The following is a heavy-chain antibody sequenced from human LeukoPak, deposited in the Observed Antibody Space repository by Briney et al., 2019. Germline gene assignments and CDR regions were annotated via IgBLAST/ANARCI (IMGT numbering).Heavy chain of an antibody. CDR1: GFTFSSYA. D-gene: IGHD1-1*01. Sequence: GGSLRLSCAASGFTFSSYAMSWVRQAPGKGLEWVSCISGSGGSTYYADSVKGRFTISRDNSKNTVYLQMNSLGVEDTAIYYCARGQEFDDGVFDSWGQGTLVTVSS. V-gene: IGHV3-23*01. J-gene: IGHJ4*02. CDR2: ISGSGGST. CDR3: ARGQEFDDGVFDS.